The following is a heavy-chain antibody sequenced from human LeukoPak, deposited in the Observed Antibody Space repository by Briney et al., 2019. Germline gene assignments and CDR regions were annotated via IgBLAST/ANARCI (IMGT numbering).Heavy chain of an antibody. D-gene: IGHD1-14*01. Sequence: GASVKVSCKVSGYTLNKLSMHWVRQAPGKGLEWMGGFDPEDGETIYAQKFQGRVTMTEDTSTDTAYMELTSLRSEDTAVYYCATNRATYSRWFDPWGHGTLVTVSS. J-gene: IGHJ5*02. CDR2: FDPEDGET. CDR1: GYTLNKLS. CDR3: ATNRATYSRWFDP. V-gene: IGHV1-24*01.